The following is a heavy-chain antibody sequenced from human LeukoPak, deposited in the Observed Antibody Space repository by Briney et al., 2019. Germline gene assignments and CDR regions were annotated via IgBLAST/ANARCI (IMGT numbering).Heavy chain of an antibody. V-gene: IGHV3-7*01. CDR2: IKNDGSEE. CDR1: GFTFSRYW. Sequence: GGSLRLSCEASGFTFSRYWMRLFRQAPGKGLEGVANIKNDGSEEYYVDSVKGGFTISRDNARNSLFLQMNSLTVEDTAVYYCARAIRGSAVDTGDRWGQGTLVTVSS. CDR3: ARAIRGSAVDTGDR. D-gene: IGHD3-10*01. J-gene: IGHJ4*02.